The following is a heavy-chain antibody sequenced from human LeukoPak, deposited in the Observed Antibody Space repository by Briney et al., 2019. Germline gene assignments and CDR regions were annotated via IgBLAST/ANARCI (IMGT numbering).Heavy chain of an antibody. CDR2: IYSGGST. J-gene: IGHJ4*02. Sequence: GGSLRLSCAASGFTVSSNYMSWVRQAPGKGLEWVSVIYSGGSTYYADSVKGRFTISRDNSKNTLYLQMNSLRAEDTAVYYCARVASGLGDYDCWGQGTLVTVSS. CDR1: GFTVSSNY. V-gene: IGHV3-53*05. D-gene: IGHD4-17*01. CDR3: ARVASGLGDYDC.